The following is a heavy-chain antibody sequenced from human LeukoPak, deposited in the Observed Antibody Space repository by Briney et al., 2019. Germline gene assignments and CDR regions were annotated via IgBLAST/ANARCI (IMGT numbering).Heavy chain of an antibody. V-gene: IGHV4-59*12. Sequence: SETLSLTCTVSGGSISGFYWSWIRQPPGKGLEWIGYVYHTGSGNYNPSLKSRVTISVDTSKNQFSLKLSSVTAADTAVYYCAREVGDGYNSGFNPWGQGTLVTVSS. J-gene: IGHJ5*02. CDR2: VYHTGSG. D-gene: IGHD5-24*01. CDR3: AREVGDGYNSGFNP. CDR1: GGSISGFY.